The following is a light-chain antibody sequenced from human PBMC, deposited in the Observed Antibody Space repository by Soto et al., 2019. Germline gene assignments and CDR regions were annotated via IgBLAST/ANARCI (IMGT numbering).Light chain of an antibody. V-gene: IGKV4-1*01. Sequence: DIVMTQSPDSLAVSLGERATFNCKSSQSVSYSSNNNNYFAWYQQKPGQPPKLLIYWASTRHSGIHDRSSGSGSGTDFTLTITSLQAEAVAVYYCQQDYSLPWTFGQGTKVESK. J-gene: IGKJ1*01. CDR3: QQDYSLPWT. CDR2: WAS. CDR1: QSVSYSSNNNNY.